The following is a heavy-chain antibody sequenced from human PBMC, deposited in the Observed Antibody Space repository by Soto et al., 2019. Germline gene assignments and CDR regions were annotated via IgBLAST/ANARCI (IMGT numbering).Heavy chain of an antibody. Sequence: QVQLQESGPGLVKPSGTLSLTCAVSGGFISSGYWWSWVRQSPGTGLEWIGEIHHGGSINYNPSLESRVTVSVYGSKNQFSLKLNSVTAADTAVYYCARTNYGSGSDYNFDYRGQGLLVTVSS. D-gene: IGHD3-10*01. CDR1: GGFISSGYW. J-gene: IGHJ4*02. V-gene: IGHV4-4*02. CDR2: IHHGGSI. CDR3: ARTNYGSGSDYNFDY.